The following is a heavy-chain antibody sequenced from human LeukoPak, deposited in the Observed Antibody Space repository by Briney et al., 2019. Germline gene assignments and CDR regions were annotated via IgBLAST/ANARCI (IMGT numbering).Heavy chain of an antibody. CDR2: IIPIFGTA. J-gene: IGHJ4*02. CDR1: GGTFSSYA. CDR3: ARESFTVTTFFDY. D-gene: IGHD4-17*01. Sequence: ASVKVSCKASGGTFSSYAISWVRQAPGQGREWMGGIIPIFGTANYAQKFQGRVTITADESTSTAYMELSSLRSEDTAVYYCARESFTVTTFFDYWGQGTLVTVSS. V-gene: IGHV1-69*13.